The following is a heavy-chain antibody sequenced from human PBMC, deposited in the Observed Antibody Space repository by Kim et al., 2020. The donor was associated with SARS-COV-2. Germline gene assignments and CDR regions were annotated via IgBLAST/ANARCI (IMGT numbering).Heavy chain of an antibody. CDR3: ARDASGSGSYGAFDI. V-gene: IGHV4-59*01. D-gene: IGHD3-10*01. J-gene: IGHJ3*02. CDR1: GGSISSYY. Sequence: SETLSLTCTVSGGSISSYYWSWIRQPPGKGLEWIGYIYYSGSTNYNPSLKSRVTISVDTSKNQFSLKLSSVTAADTAVYYCARDASGSGSYGAFDIWGQGTMVTVSS. CDR2: IYYSGST.